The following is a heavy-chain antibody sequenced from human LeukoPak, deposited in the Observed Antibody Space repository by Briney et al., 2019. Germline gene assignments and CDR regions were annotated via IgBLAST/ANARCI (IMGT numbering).Heavy chain of an antibody. CDR3: ARGRKNYGSGRLRGSYYYYGMDV. V-gene: IGHV1-69*13. CDR2: IIPIFGTA. D-gene: IGHD3-10*01. CDR1: GGTFSSYA. Sequence: SVKVSCKASGGTFSSYAISWVRQAPGQGLEWMGGIIPIFGTASYAQKFQGRVTITADESTSTAYMELSSLRSEDTAVYYCARGRKNYGSGRLRGSYYYYGMDVWGQGTTVTVSS. J-gene: IGHJ6*02.